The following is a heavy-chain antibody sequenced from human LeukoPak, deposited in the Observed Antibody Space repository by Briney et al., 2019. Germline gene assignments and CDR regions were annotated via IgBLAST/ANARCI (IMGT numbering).Heavy chain of an antibody. CDR1: GFTFSSYG. CDR2: IRYDGSNK. D-gene: IGHD2-2*01. V-gene: IGHV3-30*02. CDR3: AKGPCCSSTSCYSVGRHWFDP. Sequence: GGSLRLSCAASGFTFSSYGMHWVRQAPGKGLEWVAFIRYDGSNKYYADSVKGRFTISRDNSKNTLYLQMNSLRAEDTAVYYCAKGPCCSSTSCYSVGRHWFDPWGQGTLVTVSS. J-gene: IGHJ5*02.